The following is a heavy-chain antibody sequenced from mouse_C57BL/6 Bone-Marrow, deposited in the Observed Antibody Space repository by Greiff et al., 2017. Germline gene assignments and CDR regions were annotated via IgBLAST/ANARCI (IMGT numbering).Heavy chain of an antibody. CDR3: AREGRYDYAMDY. Sequence: QVQLKESGPELVKPGASVKISCKASGYAFSSSWMNWVKQRPGKGLEWIGRIYPGDGDTNYNGKFKGKATLTADKSSSTAYMQLISLTSDDSAVYFCAREGRYDYAMDYWGQGTSVTVSS. CDR1: GYAFSSSW. J-gene: IGHJ4*01. V-gene: IGHV1-82*01. D-gene: IGHD1-1*01. CDR2: IYPGDGDT.